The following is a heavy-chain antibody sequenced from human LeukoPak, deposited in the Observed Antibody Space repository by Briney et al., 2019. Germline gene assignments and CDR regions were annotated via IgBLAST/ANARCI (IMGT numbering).Heavy chain of an antibody. D-gene: IGHD6-13*01. CDR1: GFTFSSYA. CDR3: AKGPYSSSWRPFDY. J-gene: IGHJ4*02. CDR2: ISGSGGST. V-gene: IGHV3-23*01. Sequence: PGGSLRLSRAASGFTFSSYAMSWVRQAPGKGLEWVSAISGSGGSTYSADSVKGRFTISRDNSKNTLYLQMNSLRAEDTAVYYCAKGPYSSSWRPFDYWGQGTLVTVSS.